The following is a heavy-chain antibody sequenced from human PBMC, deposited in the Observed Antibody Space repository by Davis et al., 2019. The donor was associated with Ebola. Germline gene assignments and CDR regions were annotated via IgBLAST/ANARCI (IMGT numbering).Heavy chain of an antibody. CDR1: GGSISSYY. Sequence: SETLSLTCTVSGGSISSYYWSWIRQPPGKGLEWIGEIYHSGSTNYNPSLKSRVTISVDKSKNQFSLKLSSVTAADTAVYYCARDSSWIYYYYGMDVWGQGTTVTVSS. CDR2: IYHSGST. CDR3: ARDSSWIYYYYGMDV. D-gene: IGHD6-13*01. J-gene: IGHJ6*02. V-gene: IGHV4-59*12.